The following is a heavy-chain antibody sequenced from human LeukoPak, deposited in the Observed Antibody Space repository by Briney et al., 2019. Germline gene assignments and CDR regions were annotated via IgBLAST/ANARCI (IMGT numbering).Heavy chain of an antibody. V-gene: IGHV1-18*04. Sequence: ASVKVSCKASGYNFSNYGISWVRQAPGLGLEWMGWTSYNGNTNYAQKFQDRVTMTTDTSTTTAYMELRSLEFDDTAVYYCARHSGSGWQALGYWGQGTLVTVSS. D-gene: IGHD6-19*01. CDR2: TSYNGNT. J-gene: IGHJ4*02. CDR1: GYNFSNYG. CDR3: ARHSGSGWQALGY.